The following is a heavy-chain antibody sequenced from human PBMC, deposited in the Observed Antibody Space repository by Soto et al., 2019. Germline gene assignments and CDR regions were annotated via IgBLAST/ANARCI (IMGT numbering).Heavy chain of an antibody. CDR1: VVPFSGYY. V-gene: IGHV4-34*01. J-gene: IGHJ4*01. D-gene: IGHD1-26*01. Sequence: PSETLSLTCAVYVVPFSGYYWSWIRQSPGKGLEWIWEINHSGNTNYNPSLKSRVTMLVDTSKNQFSLSLSSVTAADTAVYYCANLIVFHSSYYHDYWGHGTLVTVSS. CDR3: ANLIVFHSSYYHDY. CDR2: INHSGNT.